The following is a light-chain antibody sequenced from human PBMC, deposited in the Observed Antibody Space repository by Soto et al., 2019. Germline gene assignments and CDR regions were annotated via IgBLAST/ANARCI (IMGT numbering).Light chain of an antibody. Sequence: DIQMTQSPSTLACSVGDRVTIPXRVSNTIINWLAWYQQEPGXAPRXXXDKXSTLEIGGPSRLSGSGSGTEFTLTISSLQPDDFAIYYCQQYNDDSLTFGQGTKVEIK. CDR3: QQYNDDSLT. V-gene: IGKV1-5*03. CDR2: KXS. CDR1: NTIINW. J-gene: IGKJ1*01.